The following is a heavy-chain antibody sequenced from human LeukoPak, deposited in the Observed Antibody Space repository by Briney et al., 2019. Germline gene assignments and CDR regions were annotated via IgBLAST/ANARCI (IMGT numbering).Heavy chain of an antibody. CDR2: VDPEDGET. CDR3: ARSNQLPRRDNFDY. J-gene: IGHJ4*02. CDR1: GYTFTDYY. D-gene: IGHD2-2*01. V-gene: IGHV1-69-2*01. Sequence: EASVKVSCKVSGYTFTDYYMHWVQQAPGKGLEWMGLVDPEDGETIYAEKFQGRVTITADTSTDTAYMELSSLRSEDTAVYYCARSNQLPRRDNFDYWGQGTLVTVSS.